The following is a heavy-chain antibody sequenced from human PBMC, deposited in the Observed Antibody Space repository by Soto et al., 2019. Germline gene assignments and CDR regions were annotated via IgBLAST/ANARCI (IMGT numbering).Heavy chain of an antibody. CDR1: GYTFSSYG. J-gene: IGHJ5*02. V-gene: IGHV1-18*01. CDR2: INNYSGNT. D-gene: IGHD3-10*01. Sequence: QVEVVQSGAEVKKPGASVKVSCETSGYTFSSYGTNWVRQAPGHGLEWMGGINNYSGNTKYAQRFQGRITMSTDTSTSTAYMEVRSLTYDDTAVYYCARTYYYGSGTHYRFDPWGQGTLVTVSS. CDR3: ARTYYYGSGTHYRFDP.